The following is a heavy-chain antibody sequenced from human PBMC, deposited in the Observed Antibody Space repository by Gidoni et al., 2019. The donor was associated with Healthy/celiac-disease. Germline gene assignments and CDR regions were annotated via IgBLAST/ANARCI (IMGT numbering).Heavy chain of an antibody. J-gene: IGHJ6*02. CDR1: GAPSRRYA. CDR2: SIPIFGTA. CDR3: AREVGRYYDFSYGMDV. V-gene: IGHV1-69*01. D-gene: IGHD3-3*01. Sequence: QVQLVQSGSEVKQPASSVKVSCKASGAPSRRYAISWVRQAPGQVLEWMGGSIPIFGTANYAQKFQGRVTITADESTSTAYMELSSLRSEDTAVYYCAREVGRYYDFSYGMDVWGQGTTVTVSS.